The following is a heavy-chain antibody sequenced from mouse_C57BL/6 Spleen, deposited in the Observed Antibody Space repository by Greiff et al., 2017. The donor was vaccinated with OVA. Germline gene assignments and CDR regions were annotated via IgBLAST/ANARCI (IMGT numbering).Heavy chain of an antibody. CDR2: IDPETGGT. V-gene: IGHV1-15*01. D-gene: IGHD2-3*01. J-gene: IGHJ3*01. CDR1: GYTFTDYE. CDR3: TRMGLIYDGYPWFAY. Sequence: QVQLQQSGAELVRPGASVTLSCKASGYTFTDYEMHWVKQTPVHGLEWIGAIDPETGGTAYNQKFKGKAILTADKSSSTAYMELRSLTSEDSAVYYCTRMGLIYDGYPWFAYWGQGTLVTVSA.